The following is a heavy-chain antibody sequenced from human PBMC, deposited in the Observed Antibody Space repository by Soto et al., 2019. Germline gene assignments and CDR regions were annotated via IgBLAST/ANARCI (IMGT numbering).Heavy chain of an antibody. CDR1: GFTFIDYS. V-gene: IGHV3-11*04. J-gene: IGHJ4*02. CDR2: IISSGSFI. CDR3: ARVADYYDSSGYLPVVD. D-gene: IGHD3-22*01. Sequence: QVQLVESGGGLVEPGGSLRLSCVASGFTFIDYSMSWFRQAPGKGLEWVSSIISSGSFIYYADSVKGRFTISRDNAKNSLYLQMNSLRAEDTALYYCARVADYYDSSGYLPVVDWGQGTLVTVSS.